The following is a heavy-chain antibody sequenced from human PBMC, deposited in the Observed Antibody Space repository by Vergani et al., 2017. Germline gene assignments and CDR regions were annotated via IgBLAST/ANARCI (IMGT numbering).Heavy chain of an antibody. Sequence: QVQLQEAGPGLVKPSQTLSLTCTVLSDSTSGGRYYWSWIRQPAGKGLEWIGGIYTSGSANYNPSLKSRVTISVNTSKNQFSLNLSSVTAADTAVYFCARSSMGTTVFDYWGQGILVTVSS. D-gene: IGHD1-26*01. CDR2: IYTSGSA. V-gene: IGHV4-61*02. CDR3: ARSSMGTTVFDY. CDR1: SDSTSGGRYY. J-gene: IGHJ4*02.